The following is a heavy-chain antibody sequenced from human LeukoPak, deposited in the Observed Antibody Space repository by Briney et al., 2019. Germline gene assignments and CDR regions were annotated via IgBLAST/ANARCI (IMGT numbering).Heavy chain of an antibody. J-gene: IGHJ4*02. D-gene: IGHD3-16*01. Sequence: GGSLRLSCAASGFTFRSYAMSWVPRARGEGGEWVSYICSSDTIVRYADSVKSRFSISRDNTKNSLYLQINSLRAEDTAVCYCAKDEGGMIDFDNWGQGTRVTV. V-gene: IGHV3-48*03. CDR2: ICSSDTIV. CDR3: AKDEGGMIDFDN. CDR1: GFTFRSYA.